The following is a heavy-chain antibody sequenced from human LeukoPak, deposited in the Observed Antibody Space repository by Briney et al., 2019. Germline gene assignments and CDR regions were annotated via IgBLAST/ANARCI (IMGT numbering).Heavy chain of an antibody. J-gene: IGHJ4*02. Sequence: GGSLRLSCAASGFTFSSYSMNWVRQAPGKGLEWVSAISGSGGSTYYADSVKGRFTISRDNPKNTLYVQMNSLRAEDTAVYYCARVDQLANWGQGTLVTVSS. V-gene: IGHV3-23*01. D-gene: IGHD2-2*01. CDR1: GFTFSSYS. CDR2: ISGSGGST. CDR3: ARVDQLAN.